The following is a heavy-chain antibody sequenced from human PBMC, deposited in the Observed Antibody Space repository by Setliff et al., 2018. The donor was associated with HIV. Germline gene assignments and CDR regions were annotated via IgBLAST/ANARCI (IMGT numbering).Heavy chain of an antibody. J-gene: IGHJ3*01. CDR2: VHHGGST. V-gene: IGHV4-38-2*01. CDR1: GYSIRTAYY. D-gene: IGHD3-22*01. CDR3: ARQGAGYYYDSSEYYTGNGFDF. Sequence: LSLTCAVSGYSIRTAYYWAWIRQPPGKGLEWIGGVHHGGSTHYNPSLRSRVTISPQTSKNQFSLELTSVTAADTAVYYCARQGAGYYYDSSEYYTGNGFDFWGQGTLVTVSS.